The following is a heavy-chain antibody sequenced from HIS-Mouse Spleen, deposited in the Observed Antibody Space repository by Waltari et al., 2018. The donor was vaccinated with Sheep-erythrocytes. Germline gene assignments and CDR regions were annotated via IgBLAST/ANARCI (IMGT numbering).Heavy chain of an antibody. V-gene: IGHV3-74*01. Sequence: EVQLVESGGGLVQPGGSLRLSCAASGFTFSSYWIHGVRQAPGKGLVWGARIKSDGGSTGYADSVKGRFTISRDNAKNTLYLQMNSLRAEDTAVYYCARSDIRSSGWLDYWGQGTLVTVSS. CDR2: IKSDGGST. J-gene: IGHJ4*02. CDR3: ARSDIRSSGWLDY. CDR1: GFTFSSYW. D-gene: IGHD6-19*01.